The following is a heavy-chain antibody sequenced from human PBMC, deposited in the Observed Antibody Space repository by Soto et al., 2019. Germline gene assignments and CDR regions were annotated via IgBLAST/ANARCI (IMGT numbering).Heavy chain of an antibody. Sequence: LSLTSSVPGGPIPYGDYYWTWIRQPPGKGLEFIGYVYSTGTTYYDPSFQSRVMMSQDTSKNEFSMTLSSLTAADTAVYYCARATDGDLHYWGQGTLVTVSS. D-gene: IGHD4-17*01. CDR2: VYSTGTT. V-gene: IGHV4-30-4*01. CDR1: GGPIPYGDYY. J-gene: IGHJ4*02. CDR3: ARATDGDLHY.